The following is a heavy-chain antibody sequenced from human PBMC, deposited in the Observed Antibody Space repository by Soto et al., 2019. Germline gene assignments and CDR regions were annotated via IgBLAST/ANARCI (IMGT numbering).Heavy chain of an antibody. D-gene: IGHD5-18*01. Sequence: GGSLRLSCAASGFTFSNAWMTWVRQAPGKGLEWVGRIKSKTDGGTTDYAAPVKDRFTISRDDSKNTLYLHMNSLKTEDTAVYYCARDADTAMVPGGFDYWGQGTLVTVSS. J-gene: IGHJ4*02. CDR3: ARDADTAMVPGGFDY. V-gene: IGHV3-15*01. CDR1: GFTFSNAW. CDR2: IKSKTDGGTT.